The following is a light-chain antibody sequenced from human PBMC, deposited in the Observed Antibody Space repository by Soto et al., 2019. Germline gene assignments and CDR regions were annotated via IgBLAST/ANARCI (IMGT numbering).Light chain of an antibody. CDR3: VLYMGTGISV. J-gene: IGLJ2*01. V-gene: IGLV8-61*01. CDR2: STN. Sequence: QTVVTQEPSLSVSPGGTVTLTCALTSGSVSPTYYPSWYQQTPGQTPRTLIYSTNTRSSGVPDRFSGSILGNKAALTITGAQADDESDYYCVLYMGTGISVFGGGTKVTVL. CDR1: SGSVSPTYY.